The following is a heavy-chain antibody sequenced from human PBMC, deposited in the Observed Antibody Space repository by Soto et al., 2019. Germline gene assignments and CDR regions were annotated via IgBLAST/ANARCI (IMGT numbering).Heavy chain of an antibody. CDR3: ARADYYDSSAYYFSGWFDP. J-gene: IGHJ5*02. D-gene: IGHD3-22*01. Sequence: GSLRLSCAASGFTFSAYSMNWVRQAPGKGLEWVSSISSSSSSIYYADSVKGRFTISRDNAKTSLYLQMNSLRAEDTAVYYCARADYYDSSAYYFSGWFDPWGQGTLVTVSS. CDR2: ISSSSSSI. CDR1: GFTFSAYS. V-gene: IGHV3-21*01.